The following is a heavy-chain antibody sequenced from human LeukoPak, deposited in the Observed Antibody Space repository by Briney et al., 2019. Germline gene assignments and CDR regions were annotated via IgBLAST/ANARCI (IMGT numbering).Heavy chain of an antibody. V-gene: IGHV1-8*03. CDR1: GYIFTNYG. Sequence: ASVKVSCKASGYIFTNYGISWVRQAPGQGLEWMGWMNPNSGNTGYAQKFQGRVTITRSTSISTAYMELSSLRSEDTAVYYCARGSGYDFWSGYYNGYFDYWGQGTLVTVSS. CDR2: MNPNSGNT. J-gene: IGHJ4*02. CDR3: ARGSGYDFWSGYYNGYFDY. D-gene: IGHD3-3*01.